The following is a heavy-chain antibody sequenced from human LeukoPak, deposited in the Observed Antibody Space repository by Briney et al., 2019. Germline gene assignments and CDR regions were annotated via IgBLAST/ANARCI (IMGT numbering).Heavy chain of an antibody. V-gene: IGHV4-4*07. CDR1: GGSISSYY. CDR3: AREKRVNYGSGSLDY. D-gene: IGHD3-10*01. CDR2: IYTSGST. J-gene: IGHJ4*02. Sequence: SETLSLTCTVSGGSISSYYWSWIRQPAGKGLEGIGRIYTSGSTNYNPSLKRRVTMSVDTSKNQFSLKLSSVTAADTAVYYCAREKRVNYGSGSLDYWGQGTLVTVSS.